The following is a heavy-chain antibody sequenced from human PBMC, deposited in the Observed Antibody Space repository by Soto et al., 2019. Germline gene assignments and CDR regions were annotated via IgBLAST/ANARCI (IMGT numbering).Heavy chain of an antibody. CDR2: ISAYNGNT. CDR3: ARGLTYYDSSGYHIDAFDI. V-gene: IGHV1-18*01. Sequence: ASLKVSCKACGYSFNSDGISWVGQAPGRGLEWMGWISAYNGNTNYAQKLQGRVTMTTDTSTSTAYMELRSLRSDDTAVYYCARGLTYYDSSGYHIDAFDIWGQGTMVTVSS. D-gene: IGHD3-22*01. J-gene: IGHJ3*02. CDR1: GYSFNSDG.